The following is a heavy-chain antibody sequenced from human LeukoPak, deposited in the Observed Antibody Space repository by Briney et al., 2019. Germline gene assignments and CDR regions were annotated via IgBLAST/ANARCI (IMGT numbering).Heavy chain of an antibody. CDR3: ARDFDSSSLFDP. D-gene: IGHD6-13*01. Sequence: ASVKVSCKASGYTFTSKGISWVRQAPGQGLEWMGWINTYNGNTNYARKYQGRVTMTTDTSTSTVYMELRSLRSDDTVVYYCARDFDSSSLFDPWGQGTLVTVSS. J-gene: IGHJ5*02. CDR1: GYTFTSKG. CDR2: INTYNGNT. V-gene: IGHV1-18*01.